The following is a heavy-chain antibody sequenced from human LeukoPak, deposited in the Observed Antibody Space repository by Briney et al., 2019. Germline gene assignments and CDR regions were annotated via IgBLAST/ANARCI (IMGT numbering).Heavy chain of an antibody. V-gene: IGHV1-18*01. J-gene: IGHJ6*04. Sequence: ASVKVSCKASGYTFTSYGISWVRQAPGQGLEWMGWISTYNGYANYAQKLQGRVTMTTETSTSTAYMELRSVRSDDTAVYYCARNSSDWYGYMDVWGKGTTVTVSS. D-gene: IGHD6-19*01. CDR1: GYTFTSYG. CDR2: ISTYNGYA. CDR3: ARNSSDWYGYMDV.